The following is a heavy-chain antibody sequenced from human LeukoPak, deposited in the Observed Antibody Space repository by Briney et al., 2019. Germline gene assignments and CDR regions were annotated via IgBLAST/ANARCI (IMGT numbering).Heavy chain of an antibody. J-gene: IGHJ6*03. V-gene: IGHV4-59*01. D-gene: IGHD3-22*01. CDR2: IYYSGST. CDR1: GGSTSSYY. Sequence: PSETLSLTCTVSGGSTSSYYWSWIRQPPGKGLEWIGYIYYSGSTNYNPSLKSRVTISVDTSKNQFSLKLSSVTAADTAVYYCARVGSSGYYGYYYYYMDGWGKGTTVTVSS. CDR3: ARVGSSGYYGYYYYYMDG.